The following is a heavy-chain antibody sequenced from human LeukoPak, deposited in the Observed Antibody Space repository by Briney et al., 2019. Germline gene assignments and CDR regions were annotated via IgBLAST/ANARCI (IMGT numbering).Heavy chain of an antibody. CDR2: INPNSGVT. V-gene: IGHV1-2*02. CDR1: GYTFTGYY. D-gene: IGHD2-2*01. CDR3: ARDTTGYQLLYYYYYYIDV. Sequence: ASVKVSCKASGYTFTGYYMHWVRQAPGQGGEGMGWINPNSGVTNYAQKFQGRVTMTRDTSISTAYMELSRLRSDDTAVYYCARDTTGYQLLYYYYYYIDVWGKGTTVTVSS. J-gene: IGHJ6*03.